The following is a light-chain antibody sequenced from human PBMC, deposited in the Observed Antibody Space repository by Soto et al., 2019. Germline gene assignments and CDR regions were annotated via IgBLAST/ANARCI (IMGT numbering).Light chain of an antibody. V-gene: IGKV3-20*01. CDR2: AAS. J-gene: IGKJ1*01. CDR1: QSVSSTY. Sequence: EIVLTQSPGTLSLSPGERATLSCRPSQSVSSTYLDWYQQKAGQAPRLLIYAASSRATGIPDRFSGGASATDFTLTISRLEPEYFAVYYCRHYINSQWTCGQGPKVEIK. CDR3: RHYINSQWT.